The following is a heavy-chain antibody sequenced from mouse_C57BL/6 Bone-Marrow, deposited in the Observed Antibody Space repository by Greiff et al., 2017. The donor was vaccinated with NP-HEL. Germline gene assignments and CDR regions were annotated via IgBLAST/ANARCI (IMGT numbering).Heavy chain of an antibody. CDR2: INPYNGGT. Sequence: VQLQQSGPVLVKPGASVKMSCKASGYTFTDYYMNWVKQSHGKSLEWIGVINPYNGGTSYNQKFKGKATLTVDKSSSTAYMELNSLTSEDSAVYYCATPTVAPYWYFDVWGTGTTVTVSS. J-gene: IGHJ1*03. CDR3: ATPTVAPYWYFDV. D-gene: IGHD1-1*01. CDR1: GYTFTDYY. V-gene: IGHV1-19*01.